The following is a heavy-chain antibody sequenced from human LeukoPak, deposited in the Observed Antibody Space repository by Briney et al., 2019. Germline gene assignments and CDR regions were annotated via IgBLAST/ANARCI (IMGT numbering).Heavy chain of an antibody. CDR2: IESKIDGGTT. Sequence: GGSLRLSCVASGFTFSNAWMSWVRQAPGKGLEWVGRIESKIDGGTTDYAAPVKGRFIISRDDSKNTLYLQMSSLRTEDTAVYYCTTNSAGPWGQGTLVTVSS. D-gene: IGHD4-11*01. V-gene: IGHV3-15*04. CDR1: GFTFSNAW. CDR3: TTNSAGP. J-gene: IGHJ5*02.